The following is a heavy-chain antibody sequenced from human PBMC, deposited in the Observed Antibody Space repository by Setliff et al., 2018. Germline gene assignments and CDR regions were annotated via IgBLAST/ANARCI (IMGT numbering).Heavy chain of an antibody. V-gene: IGHV4-59*01. CDR3: AKGRGEMDS. J-gene: IGHJ4*02. CDR1: GGSISSYY. D-gene: IGHD3-10*01. CDR2: IYYSGST. Sequence: SETLSLTCTVSGGSISSYYWSWIRQPPGKGLEWIGYIYYSGSTDSHPSLKSRVSISIDTSKNQFSLNVRSVTAADTAIYYCAKGRGEMDSWGQGILVTVSS.